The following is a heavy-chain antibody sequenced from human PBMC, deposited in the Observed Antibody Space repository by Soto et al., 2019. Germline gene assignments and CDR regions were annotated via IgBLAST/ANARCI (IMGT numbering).Heavy chain of an antibody. D-gene: IGHD3-10*01. CDR3: ARLVRFGELFSDY. J-gene: IGHJ4*02. V-gene: IGHV4-59*08. Sequence: SETLSLTCTVSGGSISSYYWSWIRQPPGKGLEWIGYIYYSGSTNYNPSLKSRVTISVDTSKNQFSLKLSSVTAADTAVYYCARLVRFGELFSDYWGQGTLVTV. CDR1: GGSISSYY. CDR2: IYYSGST.